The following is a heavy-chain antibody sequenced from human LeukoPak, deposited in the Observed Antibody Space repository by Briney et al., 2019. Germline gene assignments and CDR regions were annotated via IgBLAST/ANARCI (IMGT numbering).Heavy chain of an antibody. CDR3: VKSPGSGWPV. CDR2: IYSDGSRT. J-gene: IGHJ4*02. Sequence: PGGSLRLSCAASGFTFSSFAMHWVRQAPGEGLEYLSAIYSDGSRTYYADSVKGRFTISRDNSKNTLYFEMSSLRVEDTAVYYCVKSPGSGWPVWGQGTLLTVSS. D-gene: IGHD6-19*01. V-gene: IGHV3-64D*06. CDR1: GFTFSSFA.